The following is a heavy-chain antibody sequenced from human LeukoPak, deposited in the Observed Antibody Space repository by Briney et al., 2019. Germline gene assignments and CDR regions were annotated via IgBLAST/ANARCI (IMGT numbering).Heavy chain of an antibody. CDR3: ARDSFETDIDY. J-gene: IGHJ4*02. Sequence: PGGSLRLSCAASGFLFRRYWMSWVRQAPGKGLEWVANIKEDGSEKYYVESMKGRFTISRDNVKNSLYLQINSLRAEDTAVYYCARDSFETDIDYWGQGTLVTVSS. CDR1: GFLFRRYW. D-gene: IGHD1-14*01. V-gene: IGHV3-7*01. CDR2: IKEDGSEK.